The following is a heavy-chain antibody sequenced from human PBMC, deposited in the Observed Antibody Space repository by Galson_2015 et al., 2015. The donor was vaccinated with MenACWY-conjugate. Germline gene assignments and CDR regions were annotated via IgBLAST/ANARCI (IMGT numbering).Heavy chain of an antibody. CDR3: VRGVPSDGGGDCCNDH. J-gene: IGHJ4*02. CDR1: GFPFSNHW. V-gene: IGHV3-74*01. Sequence: SLRLSCAASGFPFSNHWMHWVRQAPGKGLVWVSRIVGDGTATAYAGSVKGRFTISRDNAKNTLYLQMNSLRDEDTAVYFCVRGVPSDGGGDCCNDHWGRGTLVTVSS. CDR2: IVGDGTAT. D-gene: IGHD2-21*02.